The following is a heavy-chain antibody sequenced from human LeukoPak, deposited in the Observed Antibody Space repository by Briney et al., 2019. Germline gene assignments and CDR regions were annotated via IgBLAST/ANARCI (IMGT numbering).Heavy chain of an antibody. D-gene: IGHD1-26*01. V-gene: IGHV4-61*01. CDR3: ARGSGSYPSFDY. CDR1: GGSVSSGSYY. Sequence: SETLSLTCTVSGGSVSSGSYYWSWIRQPPGKGLEWIGYIYYSGSTNYNPSLKSRVTISVDTSKNQFSLKLSSVTAADTAVYYCARGSGSYPSFDYWGQGTLVTVSS. CDR2: IYYSGST. J-gene: IGHJ4*02.